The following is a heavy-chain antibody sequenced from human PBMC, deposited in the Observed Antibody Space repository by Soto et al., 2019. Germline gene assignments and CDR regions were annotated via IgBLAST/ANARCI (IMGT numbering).Heavy chain of an antibody. CDR2: INPSGGST. Sequence: ASVKVSCKASGYTFTSYYMHWVRQAPGQGLEWMGIINPSGGSTSYAQKFQGRVTMTGDTSTDTAYMELSSLRSEDTAVYYCATPTYNPYSSGPSPDYWGQGTLVTVSS. J-gene: IGHJ4*02. D-gene: IGHD6-19*01. CDR3: ATPTYNPYSSGPSPDY. V-gene: IGHV1-46*03. CDR1: GYTFTSYY.